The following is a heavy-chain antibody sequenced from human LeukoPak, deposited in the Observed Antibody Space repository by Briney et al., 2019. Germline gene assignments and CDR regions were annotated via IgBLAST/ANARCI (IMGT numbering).Heavy chain of an antibody. CDR3: ARHQNTSSIAAAGPNHFDY. Sequence: SETLSLTCTVSGGSISSSSYYWGWIRQPPGKGLEWIGSIYYSGSTYYNPSLKSRVTISVDTSKNQFSLKLSSVTAADTAVYYCARHQNTSSIAAAGPNHFDYWGQGTLVTVSS. J-gene: IGHJ4*02. CDR2: IYYSGST. V-gene: IGHV4-39*01. D-gene: IGHD6-13*01. CDR1: GGSISSSSYY.